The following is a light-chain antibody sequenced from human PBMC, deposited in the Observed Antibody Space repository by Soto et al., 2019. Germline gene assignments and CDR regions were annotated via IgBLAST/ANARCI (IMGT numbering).Light chain of an antibody. CDR3: QQYDTFPRT. CDR2: GAS. Sequence: EIVLTQSPGTLSLSPGDRATLSCRASQSLSSNYLAWYQQKPGQAPRLLIYGASRRATDIPDRFSGSGSGTDFALTITRLGPADFAVYFCQQYDTFPRTFGQGTKVEIQ. J-gene: IGKJ1*01. V-gene: IGKV3-20*01. CDR1: QSLSSNY.